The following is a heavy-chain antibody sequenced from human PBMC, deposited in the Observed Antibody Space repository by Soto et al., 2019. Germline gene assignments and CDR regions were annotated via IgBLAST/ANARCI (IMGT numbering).Heavy chain of an antibody. J-gene: IGHJ5*02. CDR3: ARDYCSGGSCYFGRNWFDP. V-gene: IGHV3-33*01. CDR1: GFTFSSYG. CDR2: IWYDGSNK. Sequence: GGSLRLSCAASGFTFSSYGMHWVRQAPGKGLEWVAVIWYDGSNKYYADSVKGRFTISRDNSKNTLYLQMNSLRAEDTAVYYCARDYCSGGSCYFGRNWFDPWGQGTLVTVSS. D-gene: IGHD2-15*01.